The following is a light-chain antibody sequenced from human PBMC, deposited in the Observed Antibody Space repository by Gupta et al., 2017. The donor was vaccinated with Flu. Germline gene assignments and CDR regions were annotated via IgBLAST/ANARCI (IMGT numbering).Light chain of an antibody. CDR2: KTN. CDR1: TGAVTSASY. J-gene: IGLJ3*02. CDR3: LLYSGGTEWV. V-gene: IGLV7-43*01. Sequence: QTAVTQESSLTVSPGGTVTLTCTSTTGAVTSASYPTWFQQKPGQAPPALIYKTNNRHAWTPARFSGSLLGDKAALTLSDVRPEDEAEYYCLLYSGGTEWVFGGGTKVTVL.